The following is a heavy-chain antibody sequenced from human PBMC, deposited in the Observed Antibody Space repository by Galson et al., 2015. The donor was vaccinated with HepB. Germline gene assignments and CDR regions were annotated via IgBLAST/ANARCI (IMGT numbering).Heavy chain of an antibody. D-gene: IGHD3-10*01. V-gene: IGHV3-33*08. CDR3: ARGPGLLWFGKSTYYYGMDV. CDR1: GFTFSSYG. CDR2: IWYDGSNK. J-gene: IGHJ6*02. Sequence: SLRLSCAASGFTFSSYGMHWVRQAPGKGLEWVAVIWYDGSNKYYADSVKGRFTISRDNSKNTLYLQMNSLRAEDTAVFYCARGPGLLWFGKSTYYYGMDVWGQGTTVTVSS.